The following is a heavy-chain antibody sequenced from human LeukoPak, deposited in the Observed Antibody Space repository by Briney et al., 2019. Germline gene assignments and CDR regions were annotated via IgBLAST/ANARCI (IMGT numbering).Heavy chain of an antibody. CDR3: ARDGGLVGASGAFDY. J-gene: IGHJ4*02. Sequence: GGSLRLSCAASGFTFSSYSMNWVRQAPGKGLGWVSYISSSSSTIYYADSVKGRFTISGDNAKNSLYLQMDSLRDEDTAVYYCARDGGLVGASGAFDYWGQGTLVTVSS. D-gene: IGHD1-26*01. V-gene: IGHV3-48*02. CDR1: GFTFSSYS. CDR2: ISSSSSTI.